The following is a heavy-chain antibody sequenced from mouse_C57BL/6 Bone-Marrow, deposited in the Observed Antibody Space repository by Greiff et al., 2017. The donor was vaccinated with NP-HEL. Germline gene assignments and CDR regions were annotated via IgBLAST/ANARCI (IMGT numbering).Heavy chain of an antibody. V-gene: IGHV1-18*01. J-gene: IGHJ2*01. CDR3: ARGITLITTVGYYFDY. CDR2: INPNNGGT. D-gene: IGHD1-1*01. CDR1: GYTSTDYN. Sequence: EVQLQQSGPELVKPGASVKIPCKASGYTSTDYNMDWVKQSHGKSLEWIGDINPNNGGTIYNQKFKGKATLTVDKSSSTAYMELRSLTSEDTAVYYCARGITLITTVGYYFDYWGQGTTLTVSS.